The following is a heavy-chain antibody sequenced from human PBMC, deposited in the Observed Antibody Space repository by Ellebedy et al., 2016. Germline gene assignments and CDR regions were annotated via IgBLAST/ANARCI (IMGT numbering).Heavy chain of an antibody. CDR2: ISWNSGSI. Sequence: GGSLRLSXAASGFTFADYAMHWVRQAPGKGLEWVSGISWNSGSIGYADSVKGRFTISRDNAKNSLYLQMNSLRAEDTALYYCAKDKSQGSSSWYYFDYWGQGTLVTVSS. CDR3: AKDKSQGSSSWYYFDY. J-gene: IGHJ4*02. D-gene: IGHD6-13*01. V-gene: IGHV3-9*01. CDR1: GFTFADYA.